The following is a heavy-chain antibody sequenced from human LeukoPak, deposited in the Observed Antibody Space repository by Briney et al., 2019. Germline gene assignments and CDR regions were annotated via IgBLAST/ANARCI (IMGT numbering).Heavy chain of an antibody. CDR3: LLNCSSSTCSPGV. V-gene: IGHV4-39*01. J-gene: IGHJ6*04. Sequence: PSETLSLTCSVSGGSISSGYYYWGWIRQPPGKGLEWIGSIYYSGSTFYNPSLKSRVTVSVDTSKNQFSLNVNSVTAADTAVYYCLLNCSSSTCSPGVWGKGTTVAVSS. CDR1: GGSISSGYYY. CDR2: IYYSGST. D-gene: IGHD2-2*01.